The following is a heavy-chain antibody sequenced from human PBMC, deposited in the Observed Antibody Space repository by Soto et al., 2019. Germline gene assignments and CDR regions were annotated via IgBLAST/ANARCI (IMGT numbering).Heavy chain of an antibody. CDR3: AREVKQVGYTHHRTYGFDY. D-gene: IGHD5-12*01. V-gene: IGHV1-69*12. CDR2: IIPIFGTV. CDR1: GGTFSRDA. J-gene: IGHJ4*02. Sequence: QVQLVQSGAEVKKPGSSVKVSCKASGGTFSRDAISWVRQAPGQGLEWMGGIIPIFGTVNYAQKFQGRVTISADESTSTAYMELSSVRAEDTAVYYGAREVKQVGYTHHRTYGFDYWGQGTLVTVSS.